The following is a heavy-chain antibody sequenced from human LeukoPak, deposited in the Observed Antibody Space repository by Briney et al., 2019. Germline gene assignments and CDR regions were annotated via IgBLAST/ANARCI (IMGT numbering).Heavy chain of an antibody. CDR3: ARDPDCSSTSCYPYFDY. Sequence: GGSLRLSCAASGFTFSDYYMSWIRQAPGKGLEGVSYISSSGSTIYYADSVKGRFTISRDNAKNSLYLQMNSLRAEDTAVYYCARDPDCSSTSCYPYFDYWGQGTLVTVSS. CDR1: GFTFSDYY. CDR2: ISSSGSTI. J-gene: IGHJ4*02. D-gene: IGHD2-2*01. V-gene: IGHV3-11*01.